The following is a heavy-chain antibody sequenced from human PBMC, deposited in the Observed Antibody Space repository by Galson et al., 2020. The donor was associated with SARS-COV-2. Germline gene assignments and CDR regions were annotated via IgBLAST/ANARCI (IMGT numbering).Heavy chain of an antibody. CDR3: ARDTDDYGGNSDYYFDY. D-gene: IGHD4-17*01. Sequence: SETLSLTCTVSGGSISSGSYYWSWIRQPAGKGLEWIGRIYTSGSTNYNPSLKSRVTISVDTSKNQFSLKLSSVTAADTAVYYCARDTDDYGGNSDYYFDYWGQGTLVTVSS. J-gene: IGHJ4*02. CDR2: IYTSGST. V-gene: IGHV4-61*02. CDR1: GGSISSGSYY.